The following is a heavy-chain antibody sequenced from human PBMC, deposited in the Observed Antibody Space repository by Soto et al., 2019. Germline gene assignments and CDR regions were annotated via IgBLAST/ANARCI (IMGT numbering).Heavy chain of an antibody. Sequence: EVQLVESGGGLVQPGGSLKLSCAASGFTFSGSAMHWVRQASGKGLEWVGRIRSKANSYATAYAASVKGRFTISRDDSKNTAYLQMNSLKTEDTAAYYCTRADIVASRMDVWGKGTTVTVSS. CDR2: IRSKANSYAT. V-gene: IGHV3-73*01. J-gene: IGHJ6*03. CDR3: TRADIVASRMDV. CDR1: GFTFSGSA. D-gene: IGHD2-15*01.